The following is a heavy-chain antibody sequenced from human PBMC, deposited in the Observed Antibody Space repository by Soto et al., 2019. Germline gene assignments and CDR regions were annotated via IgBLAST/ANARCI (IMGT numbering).Heavy chain of an antibody. D-gene: IGHD3-22*01. CDR1: GFIFENFG. Sequence: GESLKISCAASGFIFENFGMSWVRQAPGKGLEWVSAISGSGGSTYYADSVKGRFTISRDNSKNTLYLQMNSLRAEDTAVYYCAKDVIVVVPTDWFDPWGQGTLVTVSS. CDR3: AKDVIVVVPTDWFDP. J-gene: IGHJ5*02. V-gene: IGHV3-23*01. CDR2: ISGSGGST.